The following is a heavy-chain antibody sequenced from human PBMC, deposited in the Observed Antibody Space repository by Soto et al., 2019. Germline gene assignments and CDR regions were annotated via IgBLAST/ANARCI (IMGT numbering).Heavy chain of an antibody. CDR3: ARVPRFDTWYFDY. D-gene: IGHD2-2*02. V-gene: IGHV3-33*01. CDR1: GFSVNTHV. Sequence: QVQLVESGGGVVQPGRSLRLSCAASGFSVNTHVIHWIRQAPGKGLEWVAVLWYDGSGEYYADSVKGRFTISRDNSKNMMYLQMDNLRVEGTAVDYCARVPRFDTWYFDYWGQGTLATVSS. CDR2: LWYDGSGE. J-gene: IGHJ4*02.